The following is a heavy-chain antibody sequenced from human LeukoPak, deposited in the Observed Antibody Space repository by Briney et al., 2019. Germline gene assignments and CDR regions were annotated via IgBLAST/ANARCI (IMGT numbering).Heavy chain of an antibody. J-gene: IGHJ5*02. Sequence: GRSLRFSCAATGVTFRTFSSYSMNWVRQAPEKGLEWVSYISRSSDTMYYADSVKGRFTISRDNAKNSLYLQMNSLRDEDTAVYYCARGTTVTEYNWCDTWGQGTLVTVSS. CDR3: ARGTTVTEYNWCDT. D-gene: IGHD4-17*01. V-gene: IGHV3-48*02. CDR2: ISRSSDTM. CDR1: GVTFRTFSSYS.